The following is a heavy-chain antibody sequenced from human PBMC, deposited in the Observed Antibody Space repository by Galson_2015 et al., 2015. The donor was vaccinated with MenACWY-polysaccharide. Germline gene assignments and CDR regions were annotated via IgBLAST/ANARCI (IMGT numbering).Heavy chain of an antibody. J-gene: IGHJ3*02. CDR1: GLTFRSSG. D-gene: IGHD6-19*01. CDR2: IQNVGSPK. Sequence: SLRLSCAASGLTFRSSGMHWVRQAPGKGLEWVALIQNVGSPKAYADSVKGRFTISRDNSKITLNLEMNSLRAEDTAVYYCARESSRIVFHAFDIWGQGTMVTVSS. CDR3: ARESSRIVFHAFDI. V-gene: IGHV3-33*05.